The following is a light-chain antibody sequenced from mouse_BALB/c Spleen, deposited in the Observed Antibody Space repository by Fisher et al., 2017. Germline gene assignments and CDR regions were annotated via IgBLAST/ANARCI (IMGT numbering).Light chain of an antibody. CDR1: SSVSY. CDR2: STS. CDR3: QQYSGYPYT. Sequence: DIVITQSPAIMSASPGEKVTITCSASSSVSYLHWYQQKSGASPKLWIYSTSNLASGVPARFSGSGSGTSYSLTISSVEAEDAATYYSQQYSGYPYTFGGGTKLEIK. J-gene: IGKJ2*01. V-gene: IGKV4-57-1*01.